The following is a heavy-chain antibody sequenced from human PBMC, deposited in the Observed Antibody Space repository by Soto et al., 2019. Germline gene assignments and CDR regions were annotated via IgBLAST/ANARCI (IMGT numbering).Heavy chain of an antibody. D-gene: IGHD4-4*01. J-gene: IGHJ4*02. CDR2: VYYRQRS. CDR3: VSHRTTVLTQDYFDY. Sequence: PSETLSPTCTVSSGAVTNSSYYWGWIRQSPVKGLEGIGSVYYRQRSYSKSSNKSRVPISVDTSKNQFSMNLNSVTASDTAVYFCVSHRTTVLTQDYFDYWGPGALVTVSS. CDR1: SGAVTNSSYY. V-gene: IGHV4-39*01.